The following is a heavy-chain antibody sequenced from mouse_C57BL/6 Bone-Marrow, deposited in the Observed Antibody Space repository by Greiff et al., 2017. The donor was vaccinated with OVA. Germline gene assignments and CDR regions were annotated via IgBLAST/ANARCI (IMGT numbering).Heavy chain of an antibody. CDR3: TTHGSSYWYFDV. V-gene: IGHV14-4*01. CDR1: GFNIKDDY. Sequence: DVQLQESGAELVRPGASVKLSCTASGFNIKDDYMHWVKQRPEQGLEWIGWIDPENGDTEYASKFQGKATITADTSSNTAYLQLSSLTSEDTAVYYCTTHGSSYWYFDVWGTGTTVTVSS. J-gene: IGHJ1*03. D-gene: IGHD1-1*01. CDR2: IDPENGDT.